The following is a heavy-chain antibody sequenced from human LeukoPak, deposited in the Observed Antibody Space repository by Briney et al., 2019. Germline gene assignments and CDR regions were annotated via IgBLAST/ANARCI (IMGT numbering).Heavy chain of an antibody. CDR3: AKAYMGNYYYYYMDV. CDR1: GFTFSSYS. D-gene: IGHD7-27*01. Sequence: GGSLRLSCAASGFTFSSYSMNWVRQAPGKGLEWVSLISRDGGSTYYADSVKGRFTISRDNSKNSLYLQMNSLRTEDTALYYCAKAYMGNYYYYYMDVWGKGTTVTVSS. J-gene: IGHJ6*03. V-gene: IGHV3-43*01. CDR2: ISRDGGST.